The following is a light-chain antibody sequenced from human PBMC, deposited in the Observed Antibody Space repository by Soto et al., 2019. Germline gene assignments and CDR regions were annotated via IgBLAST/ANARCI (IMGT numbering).Light chain of an antibody. CDR3: NSYTSSSTRV. CDR2: DVS. Sequence: QSALTQPASVSGSPGQSITISCTGTSSDVGGYNFVSWYQQHPGKAPKLMIYDVSNRPSGVSNRFSGSKSGNTASLTISGLQADYEADYYCNSYTSSSTRVFGTGTKLTVL. CDR1: SSDVGGYNF. V-gene: IGLV2-14*01. J-gene: IGLJ1*01.